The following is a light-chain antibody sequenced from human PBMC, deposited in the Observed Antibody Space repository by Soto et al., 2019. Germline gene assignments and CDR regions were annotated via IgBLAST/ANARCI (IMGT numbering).Light chain of an antibody. CDR2: GAS. CDR1: QSVSSSY. J-gene: IGKJ2*01. CDR3: HQYGRSPYT. V-gene: IGKV3-20*01. Sequence: ELGLTQSPGTLSLSPGERATLSCRASQSVSSSYLAWYQQKPGQAPRLLIYGASSRATGIPDRFSGSGSGTDFTLTISRLEPEDFGVYYCHQYGRSPYTFGQGTKLEIK.